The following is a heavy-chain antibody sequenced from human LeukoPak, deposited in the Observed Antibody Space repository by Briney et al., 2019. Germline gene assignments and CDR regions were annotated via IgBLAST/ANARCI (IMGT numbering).Heavy chain of an antibody. CDR2: INHSGST. CDR1: GGSFSGYY. CDR3: ARLRRGYSYGSSTYYYYMDV. V-gene: IGHV4-34*01. D-gene: IGHD5-18*01. J-gene: IGHJ6*03. Sequence: SETLSLTCAVYGGSFSGYYWSWIRQTPGKGLEWIGEINHSGSTNYNPSLKSRVTISVDTSKNQFSLKLSSVTAADTAVYYCARLRRGYSYGSSTYYYYMDVWGKGTTVTVSS.